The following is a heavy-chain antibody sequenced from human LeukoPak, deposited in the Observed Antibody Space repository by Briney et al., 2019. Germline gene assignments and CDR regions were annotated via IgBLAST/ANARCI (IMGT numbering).Heavy chain of an antibody. CDR2: IRYDGSNK. V-gene: IGHV3-30*02. CDR1: GFTFSSYG. Sequence: GGSLRLSCAASGFTFSSYGMHWVRQAPGKGLEWVAFIRYDGSNKYYADSVKGRFTISRDNSKNTLCLQMNSLRAEDTAVYYCAKDPAGGYSSSWDHYFDYWGQGTLVTVSS. CDR3: AKDPAGGYSSSWDHYFDY. D-gene: IGHD6-13*01. J-gene: IGHJ4*02.